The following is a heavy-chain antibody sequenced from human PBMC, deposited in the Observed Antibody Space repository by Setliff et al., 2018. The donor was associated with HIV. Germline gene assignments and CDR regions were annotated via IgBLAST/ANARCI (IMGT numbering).Heavy chain of an antibody. V-gene: IGHV4-39*01. CDR3: ARHPPNLDWLDP. CDR2: IYYTGNT. CDR1: GVSVSGTAYY. Sequence: PSETLSLTCTVSGVSVSGTAYYWAWIRQPPGRGLEWIGNIYYTGNTNYNSSLQSRVTISVDTSKNQFSLKVNSVTAADTAVYYCARHPPNLDWLDPWGQGTLVTVSS. J-gene: IGHJ5*02.